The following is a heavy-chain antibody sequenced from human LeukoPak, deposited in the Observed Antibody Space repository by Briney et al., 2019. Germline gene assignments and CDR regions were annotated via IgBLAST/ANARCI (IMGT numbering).Heavy chain of an antibody. CDR2: IKCDGSEK. D-gene: IGHD1-26*01. CDR1: GFTFSSSW. V-gene: IGHV3-52*01. Sequence: PGGSLRLSCAASGFTFSSSWMHWVCQAPEKGLEWVADIKCDGSEKYYVDSVKGRLTISRDNAKNSLYLQVNSLRAEDTAVYYCAKEVSWELPRSFDYWGQGTLVTVSS. CDR3: AKEVSWELPRSFDY. J-gene: IGHJ4*02.